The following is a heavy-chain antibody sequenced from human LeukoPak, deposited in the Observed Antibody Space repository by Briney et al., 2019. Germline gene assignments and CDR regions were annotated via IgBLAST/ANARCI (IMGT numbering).Heavy chain of an antibody. Sequence: SETLSLTCAVYGGSFSGYYWSWIRQPPGKGLEWIGEINHSGSTNYNPSLKSRVTMSVDTSKNQFSLKLSSVTAADTAVYYCARRYSSSPRFDPWGQGTLVTVSS. D-gene: IGHD6-13*01. CDR2: INHSGST. V-gene: IGHV4-34*01. CDR1: GGSFSGYY. J-gene: IGHJ5*02. CDR3: ARRYSSSPRFDP.